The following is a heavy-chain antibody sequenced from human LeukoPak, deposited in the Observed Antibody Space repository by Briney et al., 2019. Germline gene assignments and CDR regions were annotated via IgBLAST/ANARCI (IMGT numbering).Heavy chain of an antibody. CDR3: ARGTMRLAFDI. Sequence: PSETLSLTCTGSGGSVSSGSYYWSWIRQPPGKGLEWIGYIYYSGSTNYNPSLKSRVTISVDTSKNQFSLKLSSVTAADTAVYYCARGTMRLAFDIWGQGTMVTVSS. D-gene: IGHD1-7*01. J-gene: IGHJ3*02. V-gene: IGHV4-61*01. CDR2: IYYSGST. CDR1: GGSVSSGSYY.